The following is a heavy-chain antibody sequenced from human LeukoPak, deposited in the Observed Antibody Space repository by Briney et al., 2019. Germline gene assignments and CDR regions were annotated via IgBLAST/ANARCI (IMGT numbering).Heavy chain of an antibody. V-gene: IGHV6-1*01. CDR3: ARGGVDPLNFDY. J-gene: IGHJ4*02. D-gene: IGHD5-12*01. CDR1: VDSVSINSAA. Sequence: SQTLSLTFALSVDSVSINSAAWNWLRQSPSRGLEWLGSTYYRAKWYNDYAVSVKSRITINPDTSKNQFSLQLNSVTPEDTAVYYCARGGVDPLNFDYGGQGTLVTVSS. CDR2: TYYRAKWYN.